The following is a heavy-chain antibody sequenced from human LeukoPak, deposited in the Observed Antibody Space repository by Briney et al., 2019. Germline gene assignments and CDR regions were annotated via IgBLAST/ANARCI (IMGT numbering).Heavy chain of an antibody. CDR2: IWYDGSNE. J-gene: IGHJ3*01. V-gene: IGHV3-33*01. CDR3: ARPYCSRTDCYADAFDV. CDR1: GFTFSSYA. D-gene: IGHD2-2*01. Sequence: PGGFLRLSCAASGFTFSSYAMHWVRQAPGKGLEWVAVIWYDGSNENYGDSVKGRFTISRDNSKNTLYLQMSSLRAEGTAVYYCARPYCSRTDCYADAFDVWGQGTMVTVSS.